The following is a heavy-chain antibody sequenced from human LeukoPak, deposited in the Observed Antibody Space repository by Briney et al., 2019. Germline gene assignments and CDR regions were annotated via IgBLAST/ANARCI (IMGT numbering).Heavy chain of an antibody. Sequence: ASVKVSCKASGYTFSNYGISWVRQAPGQGLEWMGWMNPNSGNTGYAQKFQGRVTMTRNTSISTAYMELSSLRSEDTAVYYCARESELDGYSSSWYSPLIFETNYYYYMDVWGKGTTVTISS. CDR3: ARESELDGYSSSWYSPLIFETNYYYYMDV. CDR2: MNPNSGNT. CDR1: GYTFSNYG. J-gene: IGHJ6*03. D-gene: IGHD6-13*01. V-gene: IGHV1-8*02.